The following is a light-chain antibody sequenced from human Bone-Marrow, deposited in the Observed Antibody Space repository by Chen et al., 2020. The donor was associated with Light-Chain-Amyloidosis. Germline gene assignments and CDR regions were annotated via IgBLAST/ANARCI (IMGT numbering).Light chain of an antibody. Sequence: QSALTHPASVSGSPGQSLPIPSPGTSSDVGGDNHVSWYQQHPDKAPKLMIYEVTNRPSWVPDRFSGSKSDNTASLTISGLQTEDEADYFCSSYTITNTLVFGSGTRVTVL. J-gene: IGLJ1*01. V-gene: IGLV2-14*01. CDR3: SSYTITNTLV. CDR1: SSDVGGDNH. CDR2: EVT.